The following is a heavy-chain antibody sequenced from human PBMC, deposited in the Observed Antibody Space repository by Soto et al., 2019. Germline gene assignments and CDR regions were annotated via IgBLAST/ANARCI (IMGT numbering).Heavy chain of an antibody. CDR3: ARDRYYDFWSGYYSVDWFDP. D-gene: IGHD3-3*01. CDR2: ISYDGSNK. J-gene: IGHJ5*02. CDR1: GFTFSSYA. V-gene: IGHV3-30-3*01. Sequence: GGSLRLSCAASGFTFSSYAMHWVRQTPGKGLEWVAVISYDGSNKYYADSVKGRFTISRDNSKNTLYLQMNSLRAEDTAVYYCARDRYYDFWSGYYSVDWFDPWGQGTLVTVSS.